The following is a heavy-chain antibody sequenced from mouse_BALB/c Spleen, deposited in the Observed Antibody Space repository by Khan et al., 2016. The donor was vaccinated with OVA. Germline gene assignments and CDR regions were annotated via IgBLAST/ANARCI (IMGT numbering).Heavy chain of an antibody. CDR3: ATISYCGSSDTMDY. Sequence: VQLQQSGAELVKPGASVKLSCTASGFNIKDTYMHWVKQRPEQGLEWIGRINPANGNTKYDPKFQGKATITTDTSSNTAYLQLSSLTSEDTAVYYCATISYCGSSDTMDYWGQGTSVTVSS. CDR1: GFNIKDTY. J-gene: IGHJ4*01. CDR2: INPANGNT. D-gene: IGHD1-1*01. V-gene: IGHV14-3*02.